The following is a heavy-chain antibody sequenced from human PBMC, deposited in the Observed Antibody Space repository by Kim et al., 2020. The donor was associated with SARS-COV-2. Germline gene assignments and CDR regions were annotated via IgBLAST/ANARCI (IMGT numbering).Heavy chain of an antibody. V-gene: IGHV3-23*01. D-gene: IGHD3-10*01. J-gene: IGHJ4*02. CDR2: GAGT. Sequence: GAGTSYADSVKGRFTISRDNSKNTLYLQVNGLRAEDTAVYYCATQFYGPAHWGQGTLVTVSS. CDR3: ATQFYGPAH.